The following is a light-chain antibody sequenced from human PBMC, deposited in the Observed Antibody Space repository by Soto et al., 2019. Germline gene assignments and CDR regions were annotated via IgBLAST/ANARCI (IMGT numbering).Light chain of an antibody. CDR2: DVS. Sequence: QSVLTQPPSASGSPGQSVTISCTGTSSDVGAYNYVSWYQQHPGKAPKLIIYDVSQRPSGVPDRFSGSKSGNTASLTVSGLQAEDEADYYCCSYAGSDNHVVFGGGTKVTVL. CDR3: CSYAGSDNHVV. J-gene: IGLJ2*01. V-gene: IGLV2-8*01. CDR1: SSDVGAYNY.